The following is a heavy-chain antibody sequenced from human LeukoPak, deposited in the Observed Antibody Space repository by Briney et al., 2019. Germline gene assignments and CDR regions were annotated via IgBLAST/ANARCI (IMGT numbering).Heavy chain of an antibody. CDR1: GFTFSSYG. J-gene: IGHJ4*02. CDR2: IRYDGSNK. V-gene: IGHV3-30*02. D-gene: IGHD3-10*01. Sequence: GGSLRLSCAASGFTFSSYGMHWVRQAPGKGLEGVAFIRYDGSNKYYADSVKGRFTISRDNSKNTLYLQMNSLRAEDTAVYYCAKESVRYYYGSGSHDYWGQGTLVTVSS. CDR3: AKESVRYYYGSGSHDY.